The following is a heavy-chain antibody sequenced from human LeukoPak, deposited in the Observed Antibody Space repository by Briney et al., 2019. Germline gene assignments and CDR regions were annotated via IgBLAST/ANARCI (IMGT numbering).Heavy chain of an antibody. D-gene: IGHD3-22*01. J-gene: IGHJ5*02. V-gene: IGHV3-21*01. Sequence: GGSLRLSCAVSGFTFSSYSMNWVRQAPGKGLEWVSSISSTSSYIYYADSVKGRFTISIDNAKNSLYLQMNSLRAEDTAVYYCARVLSGSWDWFDPWGQGTLVTVSS. CDR2: ISSTSSYI. CDR3: ARVLSGSWDWFDP. CDR1: GFTFSSYS.